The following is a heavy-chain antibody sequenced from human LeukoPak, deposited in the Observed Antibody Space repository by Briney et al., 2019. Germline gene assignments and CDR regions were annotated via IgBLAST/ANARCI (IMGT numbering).Heavy chain of an antibody. CDR2: IKQDGSGK. D-gene: IGHD3-22*01. CDR1: GFTFSSYW. CDR3: ARGENYYDSSGYRSHFDY. Sequence: GGSLRLSCAASGFTFSSYWMSWVRQAPGKGLEWVANIKQDGSGKYYVDSVKGRFTISRDNAKNSLYLQMNSLRAEDTAVYYCARGENYYDSSGYRSHFDYWGQGTLVTVSS. V-gene: IGHV3-7*01. J-gene: IGHJ4*02.